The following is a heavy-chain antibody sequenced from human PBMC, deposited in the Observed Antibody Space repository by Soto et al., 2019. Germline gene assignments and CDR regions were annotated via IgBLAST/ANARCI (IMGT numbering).Heavy chain of an antibody. CDR1: GFTFSGYS. Sequence: GGSLRLSCAASGFTFSGYSMNWVRQAPGKGLEWVSFISTRSSSIYYADSVKGRFTISRDDAKNSLYLQMNSLRAEDTAVYYCARDRAAAGTGYYYGMDVWGQGTTVTVSS. V-gene: IGHV3-48*01. CDR2: ISTRSSSI. D-gene: IGHD6-13*01. J-gene: IGHJ6*02. CDR3: ARDRAAAGTGYYYGMDV.